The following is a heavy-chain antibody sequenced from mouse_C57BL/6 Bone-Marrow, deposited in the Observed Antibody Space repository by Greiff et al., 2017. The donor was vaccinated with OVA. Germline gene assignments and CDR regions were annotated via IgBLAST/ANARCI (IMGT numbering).Heavy chain of an antibody. CDR1: GYSFTGYY. V-gene: IGHV1-42*01. CDR3: ARITTVPWFAY. D-gene: IGHD1-1*01. J-gene: IGHJ3*01. Sequence: VQLQQSGPELVKPGASVKISCKASGYSFTGYYMNWVKQSPEKSLEWIGEINPSTGGTTYNQKFKAKATLTVDKSSSTAYMQLKSLTSEDSAVYYCARITTVPWFAYWGQGTLVTVSA. CDR2: INPSTGGT.